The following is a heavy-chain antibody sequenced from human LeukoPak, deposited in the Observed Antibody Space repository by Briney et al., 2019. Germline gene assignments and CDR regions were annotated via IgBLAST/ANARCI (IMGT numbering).Heavy chain of an antibody. CDR3: ARDTLHYYDSSGPASY. CDR2: IRQDGSEK. CDR1: GFTFSRYW. Sequence: GGSLRLSCAASGFTFSRYWMNWVRQAPGKGMEWVANIRQDGSEKTYVDSVKGRFTISRDNAKTSLYLQMNSLRAEDTAVYYCARDTLHYYDSSGPASYWGQGTLVTVSS. D-gene: IGHD3-22*01. V-gene: IGHV3-7*01. J-gene: IGHJ4*02.